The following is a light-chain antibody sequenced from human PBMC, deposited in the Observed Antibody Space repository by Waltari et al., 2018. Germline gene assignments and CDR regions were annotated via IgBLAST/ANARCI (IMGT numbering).Light chain of an antibody. V-gene: IGLV2-8*01. CDR1: SSDVRGYNY. CDR3: SSYAGSSYV. Sequence: QSALTQPPSASGSPGQSVTISCTGTSSDVRGYNYVSWYQQHPDKAPKLMIYEVSKRPSGVPDRFSGSKSGNTASLTVSGLQAEDEADYYCSSYAGSSYVFGTGTKVTVL. J-gene: IGLJ1*01. CDR2: EVS.